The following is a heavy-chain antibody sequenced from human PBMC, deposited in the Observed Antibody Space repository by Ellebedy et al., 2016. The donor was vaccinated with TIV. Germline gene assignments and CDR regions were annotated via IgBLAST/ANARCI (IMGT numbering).Heavy chain of an antibody. V-gene: IGHV4-39*07. CDR2: LYYTVIT. D-gene: IGHD3-10*01. CDR3: ARGHYGSGTYFAPGE. Sequence: MPSETLSLTCTVSGGSLGATNSHWDWLRQPPGNGLEWIATLYYTVITMYHPSLNRLVTISTDMSKNQFSLSLSSVTAADTAVYYCARGHYGSGTYFAPGEWGQGALVTVSS. CDR1: GGSLGATNSH. J-gene: IGHJ4*02.